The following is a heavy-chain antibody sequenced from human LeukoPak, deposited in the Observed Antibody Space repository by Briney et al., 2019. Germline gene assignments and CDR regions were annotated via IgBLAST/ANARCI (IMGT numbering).Heavy chain of an antibody. CDR2: IIPILGIA. CDR3: ARGVATTKTYYYYGMDV. CDR1: GGTFSSYA. V-gene: IGHV1-69*04. D-gene: IGHD5-12*01. Sequence: SVNVSCKASGGTFSSYAISWVRQAPGQGLEWMGRIIPILGIANYAQKFQGRVTITADKSTSTAYMELSSLRSEDTAVYYCARGVATTKTYYYYGMDVWGQGTTVTVSS. J-gene: IGHJ6*02.